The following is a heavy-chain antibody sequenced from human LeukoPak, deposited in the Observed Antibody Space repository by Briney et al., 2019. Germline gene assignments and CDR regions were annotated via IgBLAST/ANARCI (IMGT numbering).Heavy chain of an antibody. CDR3: ARSADYDFWSGYSSYYYYGMDV. Sequence: SETLSLTCTVSGGSISSYYWSWIRQPPGKGLEWIGYIYYSGSTNYNPSLKSRVTISVDTSKNQFSLKLSSVTAADMAVYHCARSADYDFWSGYSSYYYYGMDVWGQGTTVTVSS. J-gene: IGHJ6*02. V-gene: IGHV4-59*01. D-gene: IGHD3-3*01. CDR1: GGSISSYY. CDR2: IYYSGST.